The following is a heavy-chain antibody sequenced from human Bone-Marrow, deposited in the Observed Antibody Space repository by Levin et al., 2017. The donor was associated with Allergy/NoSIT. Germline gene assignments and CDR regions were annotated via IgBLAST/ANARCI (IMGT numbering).Heavy chain of an antibody. CDR1: GGSISSSSYY. CDR2: IYYSGST. D-gene: IGHD3-9*01. V-gene: IGHV4-39*01. J-gene: IGHJ4*02. Sequence: SQTLSLTCTVSGGSISSSSYYWGWIRQPPGKGLEWIGSIYYSGSTYYNPSLKSRVTISVDTSKNQFSLKLSSVTAADTAVYYCARRDDILTGYYSGYFDYWGQGTLVTVSS. CDR3: ARRDDILTGYYSGYFDY.